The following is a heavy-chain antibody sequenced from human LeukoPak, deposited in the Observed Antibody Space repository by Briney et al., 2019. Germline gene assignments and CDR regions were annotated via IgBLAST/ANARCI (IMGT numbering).Heavy chain of an antibody. Sequence: PGGSLRLSCAASGFTFSSNSMNWVRQAPGKGLEWVSSINGTSSYIYYADSVKGRFTASRDNAKNSLFLQMNSLRAEDTAVYYCARDPGYFYDSSGYLYGMDVWGQGTTVTVSS. CDR1: GFTFSSNS. D-gene: IGHD3-22*01. V-gene: IGHV3-21*01. CDR2: INGTSSYI. CDR3: ARDPGYFYDSSGYLYGMDV. J-gene: IGHJ6*02.